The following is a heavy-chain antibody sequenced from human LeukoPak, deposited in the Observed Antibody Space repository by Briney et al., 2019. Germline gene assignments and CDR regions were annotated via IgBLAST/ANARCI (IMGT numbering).Heavy chain of an antibody. CDR3: ARIFYDSSGYHWAFDY. CDR1: GGSISSSSYY. J-gene: IGHJ4*02. D-gene: IGHD3-22*01. V-gene: IGHV4-39*07. Sequence: SETLSLTCTVSGGSISSSSYYWGWIRQPPGKGLEWIGTIYYSGITYYNPSLKSRVTISVDTSKNQFSLKLSSVTAADTAVYYCARIFYDSSGYHWAFDYWGQGTLVTVSS. CDR2: IYYSGIT.